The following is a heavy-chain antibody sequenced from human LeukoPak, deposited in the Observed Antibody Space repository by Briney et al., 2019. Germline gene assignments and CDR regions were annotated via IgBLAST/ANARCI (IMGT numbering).Heavy chain of an antibody. V-gene: IGHV4-34*01. Sequence: NSSETLSLTCAVYGGSFSGYYWSWIRQPPGKGLEWIGEINHSGSTNYNPSLKSRVTISVDTSKNQFSLKLSSVTAADTAVYYCARAGITIFGVVDYWGQGTLVTVSS. CDR1: GGSFSGYY. D-gene: IGHD3-3*01. CDR2: INHSGST. J-gene: IGHJ4*02. CDR3: ARAGITIFGVVDY.